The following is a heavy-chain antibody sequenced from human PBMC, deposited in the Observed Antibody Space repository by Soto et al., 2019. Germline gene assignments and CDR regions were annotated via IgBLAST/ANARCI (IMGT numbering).Heavy chain of an antibody. Sequence: ASVKVSCKVSGYTLTELSMHWVRQAPGKGLEWMGGFDPEDGETIYAQKFQGRVTMTEDTSTDTAYMELRSLRSEDTAVYYCATDRAAVAGTYAEYFQHWGQGTLVTVSS. J-gene: IGHJ1*01. V-gene: IGHV1-24*01. CDR1: GYTLTELS. D-gene: IGHD6-19*01. CDR3: ATDRAAVAGTYAEYFQH. CDR2: FDPEDGET.